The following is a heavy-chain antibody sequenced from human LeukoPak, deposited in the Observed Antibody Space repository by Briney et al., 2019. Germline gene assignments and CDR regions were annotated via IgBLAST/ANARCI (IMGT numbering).Heavy chain of an antibody. Sequence: ASVKVSSKPSGYTFTGYYLFWVRQAPGQGLEWMGWINPNSGGTNYAQKFQGRVTMTRDTSISTAYMELSRLRSDDTAVYYCARDPAHCSGGSCLAFDIWGQGTMVTVSS. CDR2: INPNSGGT. CDR3: ARDPAHCSGGSCLAFDI. J-gene: IGHJ3*02. D-gene: IGHD2-15*01. V-gene: IGHV1-2*02. CDR1: GYTFTGYY.